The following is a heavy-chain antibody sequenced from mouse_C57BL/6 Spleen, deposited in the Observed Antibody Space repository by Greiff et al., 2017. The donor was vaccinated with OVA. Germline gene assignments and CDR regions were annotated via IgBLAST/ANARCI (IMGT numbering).Heavy chain of an antibody. CDR1: GFTFTDYY. V-gene: IGHV7-3*01. Sequence: EVMLVESGGGLVQPGGSLSLSCAASGFTFTDYYMSWVRQPPGKALEWLGFIRNKANGYTTEYSASVKGRFTISRDNSQSILYLQMNALRAEDSATYYCARYISRPLYAMDYWGQGTSVTVSS. CDR3: ARYISRPLYAMDY. CDR2: IRNKANGYTT. J-gene: IGHJ4*01. D-gene: IGHD6-1*01.